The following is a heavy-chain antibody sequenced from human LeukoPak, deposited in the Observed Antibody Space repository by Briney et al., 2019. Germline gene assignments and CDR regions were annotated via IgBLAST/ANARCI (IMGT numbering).Heavy chain of an antibody. CDR2: INPSGGST. V-gene: IGHV1-46*01. D-gene: IGHD3-22*01. CDR1: GYTFTSYY. CDR3: AREGPYDSSGYYPFDV. Sequence: ASVKVSCKASGYTFTSYYMHWVRQAPGQGLEWMGIINPSGGSTSYAQKFQGRVTMTRDTSTGTVYMELSSLRSEDTAVYYCAREGPYDSSGYYPFDVWGKGTTVTVSS. J-gene: IGHJ6*04.